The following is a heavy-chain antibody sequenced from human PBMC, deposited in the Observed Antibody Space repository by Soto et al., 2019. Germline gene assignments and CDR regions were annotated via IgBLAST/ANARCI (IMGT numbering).Heavy chain of an antibody. D-gene: IGHD2-15*01. Sequence: ASVKVSCKASGYTFTSYGISWVRQAPGQGLEWMGWISAYNGNTNYAQKLQGRVTMTTDTSTSTAYMELRSLRSDDTAVYYCARDLSVATPENYYYYYGMDVWGQGTTVTVSS. CDR1: GYTFTSYG. CDR2: ISAYNGNT. J-gene: IGHJ6*02. CDR3: ARDLSVATPENYYYYYGMDV. V-gene: IGHV1-18*01.